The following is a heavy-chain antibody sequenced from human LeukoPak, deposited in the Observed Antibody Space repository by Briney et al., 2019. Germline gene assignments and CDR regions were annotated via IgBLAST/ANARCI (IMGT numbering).Heavy chain of an antibody. CDR2: FDRDDGTT. D-gene: IGHD2/OR15-2a*01. Sequence: ASVKVSCKVSGYSLNKLSMHWVREAPGKGLEWVAGFDRDDGTTMYAQRFQGRVIMTEDTSADTAYMEPSSLRSDDTAVYYCATVGRNYLGFDPWGQGTLVTVSS. CDR1: GYSLNKLS. V-gene: IGHV1-24*01. CDR3: ATVGRNYLGFDP. J-gene: IGHJ5*02.